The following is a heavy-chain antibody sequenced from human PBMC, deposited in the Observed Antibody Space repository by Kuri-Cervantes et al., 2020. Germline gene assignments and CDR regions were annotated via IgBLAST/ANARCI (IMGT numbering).Heavy chain of an antibody. CDR3: ARIRSIAAAGIRWFDP. CDR2: IDWDDDK. J-gene: IGHJ5*02. D-gene: IGHD6-13*01. CDR1: GFSLSTSGMC. Sequence: SGPTLVKPTQTLTLTCTFSGFSLSTSGMCVRWIRQPPGKALEWLARIDWDDDKYYSTSLKTRLTISKDTSKNQVVLTMTNMDPVDTATYYCARIRSIAAAGIRWFDPWGQGTLVTVSS. V-gene: IGHV2-70*11.